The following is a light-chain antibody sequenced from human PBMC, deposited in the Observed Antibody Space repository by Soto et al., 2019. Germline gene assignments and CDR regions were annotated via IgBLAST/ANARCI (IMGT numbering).Light chain of an antibody. V-gene: IGKV3-15*01. CDR3: QQYNNWPLT. J-gene: IGKJ4*01. CDR1: QSVSSN. CDR2: GAS. Sequence: EMVMTQSPATLSVSPGERVTLSCRARQSVSSNLAWYQQKPGQAPRLLIYGASTRATGIPARFSGSGSGTEFTLTISSLQSEDFAVYYCQQYNNWPLTFGGGTKVEIK.